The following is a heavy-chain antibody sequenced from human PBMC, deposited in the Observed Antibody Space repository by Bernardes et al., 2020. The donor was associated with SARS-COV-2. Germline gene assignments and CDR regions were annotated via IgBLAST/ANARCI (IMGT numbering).Heavy chain of an antibody. CDR2: IGGIDSNT. J-gene: IGHJ4*02. CDR3: AKDRQTSQ. Sequence: GGSLRLSCAASGFTFSLYAMSWVRQAPGKGLEWVSTIGGIDSNTYHADSVKGRFTISRDNSKNILYLQMNSLRAEDTAVYYCAKDRQTSQWGQGTLVTVSS. CDR1: GFTFSLYA. V-gene: IGHV3-23*01.